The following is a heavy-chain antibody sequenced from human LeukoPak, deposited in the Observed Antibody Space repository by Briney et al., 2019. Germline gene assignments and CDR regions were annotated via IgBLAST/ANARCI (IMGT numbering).Heavy chain of an antibody. D-gene: IGHD3-22*01. CDR2: ISGSAGST. J-gene: IGHJ4*02. V-gene: IGHV3-23*01. CDR1: GFTFSSYA. Sequence: GGSLRLSCAASGFTFSSYAMSWVRQAPGKGLEWVSGISGSAGSTHYADSVKGRFTISRDNTKNTLYLQMNSLRAEDTAIYYCAKSSYYDSSGYYREYYFDYWGQGTLVTVSS. CDR3: AKSSYYDSSGYYREYYFDY.